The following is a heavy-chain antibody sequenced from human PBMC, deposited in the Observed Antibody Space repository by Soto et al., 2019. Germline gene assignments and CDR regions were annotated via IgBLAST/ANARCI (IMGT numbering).Heavy chain of an antibody. Sequence: GGSLRLSCAASGFTFSSYWMHWARQAPGKGLVWVSRIHSDGSITSYADSVKGRFTISRDNAKNTLYLQMNSLRAEDTAVYYCIRQGPHQYFQHWGQGTLVTVSS. V-gene: IGHV3-74*01. CDR2: IHSDGSIT. CDR1: GFTFSSYW. CDR3: IRQGPHQYFQH. J-gene: IGHJ1*01.